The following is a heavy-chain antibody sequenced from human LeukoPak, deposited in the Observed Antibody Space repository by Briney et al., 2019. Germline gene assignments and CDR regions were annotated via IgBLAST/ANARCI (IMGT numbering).Heavy chain of an antibody. J-gene: IGHJ4*02. CDR3: ARDASDFRGVVVPAAMHDY. CDR2: INPNSGAT. V-gene: IGHV1-2*06. Sequence: ASVKVSCKASGYTFTGYYMHWVRQAPGQGLEWMGRINPNSGATNYAQKFQGRVTMTRDTSISTAYMELSRLRSDDTAVYYCARDASDFRGVVVPAAMHDYWGQGTLVTVSS. CDR1: GYTFTGYY. D-gene: IGHD2-2*01.